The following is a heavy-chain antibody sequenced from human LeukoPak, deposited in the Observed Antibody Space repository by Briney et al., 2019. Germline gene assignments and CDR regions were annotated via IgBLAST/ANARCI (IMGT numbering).Heavy chain of an antibody. J-gene: IGHJ4*02. CDR1: GFTFSSYD. CDR3: AREFSGSNYGFPFDY. D-gene: IGHD1-26*01. V-gene: IGHV3-13*01. Sequence: PGGSLRLSCAASGFTFSSYDMHWVRQATGKGLEWVSAIGTAGDTYYPGSVKGRFTISRENAKNSLYLQMNSLRAEDTAVYYCAREFSGSNYGFPFDYWGQGTLVTVSS. CDR2: IGTAGDT.